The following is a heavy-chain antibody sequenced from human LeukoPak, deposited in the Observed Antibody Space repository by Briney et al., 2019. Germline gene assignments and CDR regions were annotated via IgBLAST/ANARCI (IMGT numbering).Heavy chain of an antibody. CDR1: GGSISSYY. CDR2: IYYSGST. CDR3: AREWLKRGAFDI. J-gene: IGHJ3*02. Sequence: SETLSLTCTVSGGSISSYYWSWIRQPPGQGLEWIGYIYYSGSTNYNPSLKSRVTISVDTSKNQFSLKLSSVTAADTAVYYCAREWLKRGAFDIWGQGTMVTVSS. V-gene: IGHV4-59*01. D-gene: IGHD3-22*01.